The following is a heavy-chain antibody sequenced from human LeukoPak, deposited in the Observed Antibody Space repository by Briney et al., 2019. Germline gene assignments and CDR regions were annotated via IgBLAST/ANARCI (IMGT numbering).Heavy chain of an antibody. V-gene: IGHV1-46*01. Sequence: ASVKLSCKASGYTFTSYYMHWVRQAPGQGLEWMGIINPSGGSTSYAQKFQGRVTMTRDMSTSTVYMELNSLRSEDTAVYYCASLARGELPFDYWGQGTLVTVSS. CDR2: INPSGGST. J-gene: IGHJ4*02. CDR3: ASLARGELPFDY. CDR1: GYTFTSYY. D-gene: IGHD1-26*01.